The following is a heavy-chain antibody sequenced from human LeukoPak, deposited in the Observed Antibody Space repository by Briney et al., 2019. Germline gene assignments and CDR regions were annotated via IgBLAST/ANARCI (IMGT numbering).Heavy chain of an antibody. D-gene: IGHD3-10*01. V-gene: IGHV3-73*01. Sequence: GGSLRLSCAASGFTFTGSAIHWVRQASGKGREWVGRIRSKANNYATAYAASVKGRFTISRDDSESTVYLQMNSLKTEDTAVYYCTRLSESGTSSYDYWGQGTLVTVSS. CDR1: GFTFTGSA. CDR3: TRLSESGTSSYDY. CDR2: IRSKANNYAT. J-gene: IGHJ4*02.